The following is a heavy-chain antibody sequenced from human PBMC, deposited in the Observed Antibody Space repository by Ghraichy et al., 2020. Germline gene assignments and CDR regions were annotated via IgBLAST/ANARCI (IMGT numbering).Heavy chain of an antibody. J-gene: IGHJ4*02. Sequence: ASVKVSCKASGYTFTSYYMHWVRQAPGQGLEWMGIINPSGGSTSYAQKFQGRVTMTRDTSTSTVYMELSSLRSEDTAVYYCPRAVGATAGDYWGQGTLVTVSS. CDR1: GYTFTSYY. CDR3: PRAVGATAGDY. CDR2: INPSGGST. V-gene: IGHV1-46*01. D-gene: IGHD1-26*01.